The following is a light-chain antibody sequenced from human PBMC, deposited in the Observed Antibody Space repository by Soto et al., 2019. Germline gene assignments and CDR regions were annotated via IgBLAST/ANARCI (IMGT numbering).Light chain of an antibody. J-gene: IGKJ1*01. Sequence: DIQMTQSPSSLSASIGDRVTITCRASQTIRSSLTWYQQKPGKAPNLLIYAASSLQSGVPSRFRGSGSGTEFTLTISSLQAEDVGTYYCQQSSTALWTFGQGTKVDI. V-gene: IGKV1-39*01. CDR3: QQSSTALWT. CDR1: QTIRSS. CDR2: AAS.